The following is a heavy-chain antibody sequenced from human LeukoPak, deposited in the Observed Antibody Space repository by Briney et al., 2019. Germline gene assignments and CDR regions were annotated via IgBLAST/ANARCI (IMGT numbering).Heavy chain of an antibody. CDR2: IYYSGRT. CDR3: ARHGYSGSYYGLSWFDP. CDR1: GGSISSSGYY. D-gene: IGHD1-26*01. Sequence: SETLSLTCTVSGGSISSSGYYWGWIRQPPGKGLEWIASIYYSGRTYYNPSLKSRVTISVDTSKNQLSLKLSSLTAADTAVYYCARHGYSGSYYGLSWFDPWGQGTLVTVSS. V-gene: IGHV4-39*01. J-gene: IGHJ5*02.